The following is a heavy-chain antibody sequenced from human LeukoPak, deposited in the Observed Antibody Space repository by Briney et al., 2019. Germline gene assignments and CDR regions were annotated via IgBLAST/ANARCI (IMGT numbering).Heavy chain of an antibody. D-gene: IGHD3-3*01. CDR3: AKDLLSLEDYSR. CDR2: ISGSGGST. CDR1: GFTFSSYA. V-gene: IGHV3-23*01. J-gene: IGHJ4*02. Sequence: GGSLRLSCAASGFTFSSYAMSWVRQAPGKGLEWVSAISGSGGSTYYADSVKGRFTISRDNSKNTLYLQMNGLRAEDTAVYYCAKDLLSLEDYSRWGQGTLVTVSS.